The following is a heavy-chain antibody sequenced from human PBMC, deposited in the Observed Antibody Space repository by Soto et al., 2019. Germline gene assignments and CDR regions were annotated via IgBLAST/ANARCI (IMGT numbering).Heavy chain of an antibody. CDR1: GGSVSSDAYF. CDR3: ARQCLQDDTKGFDP. CDR2: IYYSVST. D-gene: IGHD4-4*01. V-gene: IGHV4-61*08. J-gene: IGHJ5*02. Sequence: SETLSLTCTVSGGSVSSDAYFWSWIRQPPGKGLEWIGYIYYSVSTNYNPSLKSRVTISLETSKNQFSLKLHSVTAADTAVYYCARQCLQDDTKGFDPWGQGTLVTVS.